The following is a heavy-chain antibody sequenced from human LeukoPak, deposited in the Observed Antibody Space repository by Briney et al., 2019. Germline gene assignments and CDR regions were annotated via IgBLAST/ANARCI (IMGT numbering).Heavy chain of an antibody. CDR1: GFTFTNFG. CDR2: ISGDGGRT. Sequence: GGSLRLSCAASGFTFTNFGMSWVRQAPGKGLEWVSLISGDGGRTYYTDSVKGRFTISRDNSKHSLYLQMNSLRTEDTALYYCTKNGGYSDAFDIWGQGTMVTVSS. J-gene: IGHJ3*02. D-gene: IGHD3-10*01. V-gene: IGHV3-43*02. CDR3: TKNGGYSDAFDI.